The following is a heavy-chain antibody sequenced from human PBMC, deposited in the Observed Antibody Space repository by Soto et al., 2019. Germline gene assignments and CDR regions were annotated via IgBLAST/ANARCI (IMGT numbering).Heavy chain of an antibody. Sequence: QVQLVQSGAEVKKPGSSVKVSCKASGGTFSSYAVSWVRQAPGQGLEWMGGIIPLFGTANYAQKFQGRVTITADESTGTAYMELNSLRSEDTAVYYWARDVGVTEGDNWFDPWGQGTLVTVSS. CDR3: ARDVGVTEGDNWFDP. J-gene: IGHJ5*02. D-gene: IGHD2-21*01. CDR1: GGTFSSYA. CDR2: IIPLFGTA. V-gene: IGHV1-69*01.